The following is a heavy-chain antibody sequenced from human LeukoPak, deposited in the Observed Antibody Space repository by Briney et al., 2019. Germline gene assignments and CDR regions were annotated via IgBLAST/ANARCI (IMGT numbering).Heavy chain of an antibody. CDR1: GASISSYS. D-gene: IGHD6-19*01. CDR3: ARQGLVHYYYGMDV. V-gene: IGHV4-59*08. CDR2: IYRNGDT. Sequence: ETLSLTCTVSGASISSYSWSWIRQAPGKGLEWIGYIYRNGDTRYNPSLKSRVTISLDTSGNQLSLRLSSVTAADTAVYYCARQGLVHYYYGMDVWGRGTTVTVSS. J-gene: IGHJ6*02.